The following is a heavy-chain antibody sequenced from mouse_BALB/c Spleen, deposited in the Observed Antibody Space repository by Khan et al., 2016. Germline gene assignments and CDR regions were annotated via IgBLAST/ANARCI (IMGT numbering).Heavy chain of an antibody. Sequence: QIQLVQSGPELKKPGETVRISCKASGYTFTTAGMQWVQKMPGKGLKWIGWINTHSGVPKYAEDFKGRFAFSLETSASTAYLQISNLKNEDTATCFSAREGGPQDYAMDYWGQGTSVTVSS. V-gene: IGHV9-4*02. D-gene: IGHD3-2*02. CDR3: AREGGPQDYAMDY. CDR2: INTHSGVP. J-gene: IGHJ4*01. CDR1: GYTFTTAG.